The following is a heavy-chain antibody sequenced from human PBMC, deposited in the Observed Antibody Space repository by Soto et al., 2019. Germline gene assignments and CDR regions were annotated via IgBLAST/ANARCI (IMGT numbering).Heavy chain of an antibody. V-gene: IGHV3-72*01. CDR1: GFTFSDHY. J-gene: IGHJ6*02. CDR3: SLYTLYYYGMVV. CDR2: TRNKANSYTT. D-gene: IGHD2-2*02. Sequence: EVQLVESGGGLVQPGGSLRLSCAASGFTFSDHYMDWVRQAPGKGLEWVGRTRNKANSYTTEYAASVKGRFTISRDDSKKQLYLQMTSLKAEGTAGYYCSLYTLYYYGMVVWGPGTTGTVSS.